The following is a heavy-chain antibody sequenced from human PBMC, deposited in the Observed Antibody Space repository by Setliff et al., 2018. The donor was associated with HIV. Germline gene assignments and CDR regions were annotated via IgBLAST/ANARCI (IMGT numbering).Heavy chain of an antibody. D-gene: IGHD4-17*01. Sequence: PGGSLRLSCVASGFTFSTYAMSWVRQATGTGLEWVSTISRSSDSASYADSVKGRFTISRDNSKNSLHLQMNSLRVEDTAVYYCVRPPDVMTKVTKANCWGRGTLVTVSS. V-gene: IGHV3-23*01. CDR2: ISRSSDSA. CDR3: VRPPDVMTKVTKANC. CDR1: GFTFSTYA. J-gene: IGHJ2*01.